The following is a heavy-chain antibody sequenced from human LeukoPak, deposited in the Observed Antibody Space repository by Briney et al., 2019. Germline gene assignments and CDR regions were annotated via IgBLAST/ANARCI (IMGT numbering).Heavy chain of an antibody. V-gene: IGHV3-30*04. CDR1: GFTFSSYA. J-gene: IGHJ6*03. Sequence: PGGSLRLSCAASGFTFSSYAMHWVHQAPGKGLERVAVISYDGSNKYYADSVKGRFTISRDNSKNTLYLQMNSLRAEDTAVYYCARDAGGVVIIVPSYYMDVWGKGTTVTVSS. CDR3: ARDAGGVVIIVPSYYMDV. D-gene: IGHD3-3*01. CDR2: ISYDGSNK.